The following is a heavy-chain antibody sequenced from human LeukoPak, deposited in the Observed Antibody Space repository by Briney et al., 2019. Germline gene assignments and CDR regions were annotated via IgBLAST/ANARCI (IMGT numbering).Heavy chain of an antibody. D-gene: IGHD3-3*01. Sequence: ASVTVSCKASGNTLTNYYMHWVRQAPGQGLEWMGIINPSGGSTSYAQKFQGRVTITRNTSISTAYMELSSLRSEDTAVYYCARGRTDRFTIFGVVIIREDYFDYWGQGTLVTVSS. V-gene: IGHV1-46*01. CDR3: ARGRTDRFTIFGVVIIREDYFDY. CDR1: GNTLTNYY. J-gene: IGHJ4*02. CDR2: INPSGGST.